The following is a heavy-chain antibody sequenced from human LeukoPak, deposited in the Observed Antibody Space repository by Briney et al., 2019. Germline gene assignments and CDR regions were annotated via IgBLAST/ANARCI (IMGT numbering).Heavy chain of an antibody. V-gene: IGHV3-23*01. D-gene: IGHD3-22*01. J-gene: IGHJ6*02. Sequence: GGSLTLSCAASGFTFSSYAMSWVRQAPGKGLEWVSAISGSGGSTYYADSVKGRFTISGDNSKNTLYLQMNSLRAEDTAVYYCAKDLVDSSCYLPYYYYYGMDVWGQGTTVTVSS. CDR1: GFTFSSYA. CDR2: ISGSGGST. CDR3: AKDLVDSSCYLPYYYYYGMDV.